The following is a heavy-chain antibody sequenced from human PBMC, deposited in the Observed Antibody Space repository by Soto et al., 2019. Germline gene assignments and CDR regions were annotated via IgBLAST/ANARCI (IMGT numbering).Heavy chain of an antibody. CDR2: IIPIFGTA. Sequence: SSVKVSCKASGGTFSSYAISWVRQAPGQVLEWMGGIIPIFGTANYAQKFQGRVTITADESTSTAYMELSSLRSEDTSVYYCARALYSSSEYYFDYWGQGTLVTVSS. CDR1: GGTFSSYA. D-gene: IGHD6-6*01. V-gene: IGHV1-69*13. CDR3: ARALYSSSEYYFDY. J-gene: IGHJ4*02.